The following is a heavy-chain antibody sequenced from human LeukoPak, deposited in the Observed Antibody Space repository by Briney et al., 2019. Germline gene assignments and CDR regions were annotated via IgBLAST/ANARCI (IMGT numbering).Heavy chain of an antibody. Sequence: GGSLRLSCAASGFTFSSDFVSWVRQAPGKGLEWISVIYSTGNTFYSDSVKGRFTISRDNSKNTVSLQMNSLRAEDTAVYYCARDVNYDHHYWGQGTLVTVPS. CDR1: GFTFSSDF. V-gene: IGHV3-66*01. D-gene: IGHD1-7*01. CDR2: IYSTGNT. J-gene: IGHJ4*02. CDR3: ARDVNYDHHY.